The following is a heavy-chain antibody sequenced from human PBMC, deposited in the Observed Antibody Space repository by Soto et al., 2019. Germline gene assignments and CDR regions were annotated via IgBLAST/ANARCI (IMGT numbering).Heavy chain of an antibody. D-gene: IGHD1-1*01. CDR3: AREPATAKPEGVDF. Sequence: ASVKVSCKASGYTFSDYYIHWVRQAPGQGLEWMGWINPNSGGTKYAPKFQGGVTMTRDTSITTAYMELSRLRSGDTAVYYCAREPATAKPEGVDFWGQGTLLTVSS. CDR2: INPNSGGT. CDR1: GYTFSDYY. V-gene: IGHV1-2*02. J-gene: IGHJ4*02.